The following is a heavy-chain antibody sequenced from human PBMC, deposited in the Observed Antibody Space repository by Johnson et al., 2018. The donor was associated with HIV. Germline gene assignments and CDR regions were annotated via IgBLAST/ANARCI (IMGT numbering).Heavy chain of an antibody. CDR1: GFTFDDYG. CDR2: INWHGGST. V-gene: IGHV3-20*04. Sequence: EVQLLESGGGVVRPGGSLRLSCAASGFTFDDYGMSCVRQAPGKGLEWVSGINWHGGSTGYADSVKGRFTISRDNAKNSLYLQMNSLRAEDKALYYCARSYYDSSGYYHDAFDIWGQGTMVTVSS. J-gene: IGHJ3*02. D-gene: IGHD3-22*01. CDR3: ARSYYDSSGYYHDAFDI.